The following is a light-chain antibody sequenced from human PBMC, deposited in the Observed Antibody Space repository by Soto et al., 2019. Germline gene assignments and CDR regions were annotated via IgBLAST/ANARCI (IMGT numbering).Light chain of an antibody. CDR1: DSDVGAYNS. V-gene: IGLV2-23*01. CDR3: CPSAPDSTYF. CDR2: KGT. Sequence: QSVLAQPASVSGSPGQSITISCTGTDSDVGAYNSVSWYQQHPHKAPRLIIYKGTRRPSGISYRFSGSTSGNAASLTISALQADDEADYFCCPSAPDSTYFFGTGNKVTV. J-gene: IGLJ1*01.